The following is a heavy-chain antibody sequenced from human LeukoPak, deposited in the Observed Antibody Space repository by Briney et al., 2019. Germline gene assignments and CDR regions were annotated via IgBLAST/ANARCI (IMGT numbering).Heavy chain of an antibody. J-gene: IGHJ4*02. CDR2: ISPSGGIT. V-gene: IGHV3-23*01. Sequence: GGSLRLSCAASGFTFSSYSMNWVRQAPGKGLEWVSGISPSGGITYYTDSVKGRFTISRDNSKNTVSLQMNSLRGEDTAVYYCAKDRVGAIPYFDYWGLGTLVTVSS. CDR3: AKDRVGAIPYFDY. D-gene: IGHD1-26*01. CDR1: GFTFSSYS.